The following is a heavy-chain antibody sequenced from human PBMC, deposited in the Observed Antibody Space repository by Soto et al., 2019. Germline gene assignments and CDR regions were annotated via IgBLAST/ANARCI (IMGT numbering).Heavy chain of an antibody. CDR3: AKEHYDILTGYYRVGMDV. CDR2: ISGSGGST. J-gene: IGHJ6*02. D-gene: IGHD3-9*01. CDR1: WFPFSSYS. Sequence: PGGALKLSCAASWFPFSSYSMSRVPQAPGKGLEWVSPISGSGGSTYYADSVKGRFTISRDNSKNTLYLQMNSLRAEDTAVYYCAKEHYDILTGYYRVGMDVWGQGTTVTVSS. V-gene: IGHV3-23*01.